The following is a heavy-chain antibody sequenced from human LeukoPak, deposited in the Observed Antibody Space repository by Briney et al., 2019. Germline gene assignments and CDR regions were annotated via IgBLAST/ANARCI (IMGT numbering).Heavy chain of an antibody. CDR2: ISNDGRND. D-gene: IGHD6-13*01. CDR1: GFTFSLYA. J-gene: IGHJ6*02. CDR3: AKNSGSSNYCYGRDV. Sequence: GRSLRLCCSATGFTFSLYAMNWVRQAPGKGLEWVAFISNDGRNDHYADSVKGRFTISRDKAKNTVYMQMNSLRAEDTAVYYCAKNSGSSNYCYGRDVWGQGTTVTVSS. V-gene: IGHV3-30*18.